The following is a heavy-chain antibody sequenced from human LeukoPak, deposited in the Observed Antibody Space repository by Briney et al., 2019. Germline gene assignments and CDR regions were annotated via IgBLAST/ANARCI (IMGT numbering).Heavy chain of an antibody. CDR3: ARGFYYYYYMDV. CDR2: TYHSGST. Sequence: SETLSLTCTVSGGPIRDFYWSWIRLPPGKGLEWIGYTYHSGSTSYNPSLESRVAISVDMSKSQFSLELSSVTAADTAVYYCARGFYYYYYMDVWGKGTTVTVSS. V-gene: IGHV4-59*08. J-gene: IGHJ6*03. CDR1: GGPIRDFY.